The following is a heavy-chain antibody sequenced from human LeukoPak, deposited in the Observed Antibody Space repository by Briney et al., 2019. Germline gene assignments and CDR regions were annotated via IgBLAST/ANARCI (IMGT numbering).Heavy chain of an antibody. Sequence: GGSLRLSCAASGFTFSSYAMSWVRQAPGKGLEWVSDISDSGGSTYYADSVKGRFTISRDNSKNTLYLQMNSLRAEDTAVYYCARAAYGSNGYTAEVADYWGQGTLVTVSS. CDR2: ISDSGGST. V-gene: IGHV3-23*01. D-gene: IGHD3-22*01. CDR1: GFTFSSYA. J-gene: IGHJ4*02. CDR3: ARAAYGSNGYTAEVADY.